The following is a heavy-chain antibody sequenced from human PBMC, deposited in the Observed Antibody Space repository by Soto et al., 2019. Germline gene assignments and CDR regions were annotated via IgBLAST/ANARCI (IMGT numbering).Heavy chain of an antibody. CDR2: INAGNGNT. V-gene: IGHV1-3*01. CDR1: GYTFTSYA. J-gene: IGHJ4*02. CDR3: ARVYTRGSYGLFDY. D-gene: IGHD5-18*01. Sequence: GASVKVSCKASGYTFTSYAMHWVRKAPGQRLEWTGWINAGNGNTKYSQKFQGRVTITRDTSASTAYMELSSLRSEDTAVYYCARVYTRGSYGLFDYWGQGTLVTVSS.